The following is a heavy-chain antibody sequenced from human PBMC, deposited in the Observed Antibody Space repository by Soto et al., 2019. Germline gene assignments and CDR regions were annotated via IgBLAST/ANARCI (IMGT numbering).Heavy chain of an antibody. V-gene: IGHV1-18*01. J-gene: IGHJ5*02. CDR3: ARVVPGAEAWFGP. D-gene: IGHD2-2*01. CDR1: CYTFSNYG. Sequence: SSGKVSYKNSCYTFSNYGITWVRQAPGQPLEWLGWISLYSDGTNYAQKFQGRVSMTTDTSTTTAYMELRSLRSDDTAVYYCARVVPGAEAWFGPWGQGTLVIVSS. CDR2: ISLYSDGT.